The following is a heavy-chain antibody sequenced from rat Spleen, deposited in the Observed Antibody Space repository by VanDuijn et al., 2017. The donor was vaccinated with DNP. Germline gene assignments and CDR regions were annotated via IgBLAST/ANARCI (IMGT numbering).Heavy chain of an antibody. CDR2: ISSGGDKS. Sequence: EVQLVESGGGLIQPGRSLKLSCAASEFTFSDYFMAWVRQPPEKGLGWVASISSGGDKSAYRNSVKGRFIIFRDDAKNTQYLQMDSLRSEDTATYYFARHEDYSSYIYGFAYWGQGTLVTVSS. V-gene: IGHV5S13*01. J-gene: IGHJ3*01. CDR3: ARHEDYSSYIYGFAY. CDR1: EFTFSDYF. D-gene: IGHD1-2*01.